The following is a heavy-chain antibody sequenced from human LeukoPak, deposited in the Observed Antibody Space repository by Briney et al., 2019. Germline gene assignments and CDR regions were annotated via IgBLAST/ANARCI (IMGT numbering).Heavy chain of an antibody. D-gene: IGHD6-13*01. J-gene: IGHJ6*03. Sequence: ASVKVSCKASGYTFTGYYMHWVRQAPGQGLEWMGWINPNSGGTNYAQKFQGRVTMTRDTSISTAYMELSRLRSDDTAAYYCAGDWLEGQQLPRGYYYYMDVWGKGTTVTISS. CDR1: GYTFTGYY. V-gene: IGHV1-2*02. CDR2: INPNSGGT. CDR3: AGDWLEGQQLPRGYYYYMDV.